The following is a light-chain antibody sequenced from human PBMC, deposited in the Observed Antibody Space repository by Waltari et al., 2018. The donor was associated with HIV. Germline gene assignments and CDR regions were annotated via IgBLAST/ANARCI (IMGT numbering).Light chain of an antibody. J-gene: IGLJ2*01. CDR3: QLWDSSSDHVI. Sequence: SYVLTQPPSVSVAPGKTARITCGGNNIGTKSVHWYQQKPGQAPVLVIYYDSDRPSGIPERFSGSNSGNTATLSSSRVEAGDEADYYCQLWDSSSDHVIFGGGTKLTVL. V-gene: IGLV3-21*04. CDR2: YDS. CDR1: NIGTKS.